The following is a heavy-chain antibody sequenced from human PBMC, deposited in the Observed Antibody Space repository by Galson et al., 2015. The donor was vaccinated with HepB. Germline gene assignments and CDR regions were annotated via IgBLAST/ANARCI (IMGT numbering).Heavy chain of an antibody. CDR3: ARGGWEWANYNWYFDL. CDR2: ISSSSSTI. D-gene: IGHD1-7*01. Sequence: SLRLSCAASGFAFSSYSMNWVRQAPGKGLEWVSYISSSSSTIYYADSVKGRFTISRDNAKNSLYLQMNSLRAEDTAVYYCARGGWEWANYNWYFDLWGRGTLVTVSS. J-gene: IGHJ2*01. CDR1: GFAFSSYS. V-gene: IGHV3-48*01.